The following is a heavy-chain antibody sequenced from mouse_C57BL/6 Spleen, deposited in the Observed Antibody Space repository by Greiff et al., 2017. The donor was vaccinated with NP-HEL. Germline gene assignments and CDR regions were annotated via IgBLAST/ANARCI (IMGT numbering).Heavy chain of an antibody. CDR1: GYTFTSYW. CDR2: IDPSDSYT. Sequence: QVQLQQPGAELVRPGTSVKLSCKASGYTFTSYWLHWVKQRPGQGLAWIGVIDPSDSYTNYNQKFKGKATLTVDTSASTAYMQLRSLTSEDSAVYYCARNYYVSSYWCFDVWGTGTTVTVSS. CDR3: ARNYYVSSYWCFDV. V-gene: IGHV1-59*01. J-gene: IGHJ1*03. D-gene: IGHD1-1*01.